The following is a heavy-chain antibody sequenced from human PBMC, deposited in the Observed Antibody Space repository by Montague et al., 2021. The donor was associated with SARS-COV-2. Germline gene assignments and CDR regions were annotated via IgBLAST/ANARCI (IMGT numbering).Heavy chain of an antibody. CDR2: IYSGGST. D-gene: IGHD3-22*01. V-gene: IGHV3-66*01. CDR3: ARGYYDSSGYYATVGVH. Sequence: SLRLSCAASGFTVSSNYMSWVRQAPGKGLEWDSVIYSGGSTYYADSVKGRFTISRDNSKNTLYLQMNSLRAEDTAVYYCARGYYDSSGYYATVGVHWGQGTLVTVSS. J-gene: IGHJ4*02. CDR1: GFTVSSNY.